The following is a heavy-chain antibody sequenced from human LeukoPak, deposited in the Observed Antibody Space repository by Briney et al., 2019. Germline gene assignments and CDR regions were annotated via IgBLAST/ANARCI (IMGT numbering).Heavy chain of an antibody. D-gene: IGHD4-17*01. CDR2: ISGSGGST. Sequence: PGGSLRLSCAASGFTFSSYAMSWVRQAPGKGLEWVSAISGSGGSTYYADSVKGRFTISRDNSKDTLYLQMNSLRAEDTAVYYCAKKGPYDYGDYAGWYFDLWGRGTLVTVSS. J-gene: IGHJ2*01. CDR1: GFTFSSYA. CDR3: AKKGPYDYGDYAGWYFDL. V-gene: IGHV3-23*01.